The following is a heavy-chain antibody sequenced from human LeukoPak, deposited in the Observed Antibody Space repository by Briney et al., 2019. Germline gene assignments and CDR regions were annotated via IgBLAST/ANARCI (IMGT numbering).Heavy chain of an antibody. CDR3: ARDRAVTTFDY. CDR1: GFTFSSYA. V-gene: IGHV3-30-3*01. CDR2: VSYDGSNK. J-gene: IGHJ4*02. D-gene: IGHD4-17*01. Sequence: GGSLRLSCAASGFTFSSYAMHWVRQAPGKGLEWVALVSYDGSNKYYVDSVKGRFTISRDNSKNTLYLQMNSLRAEDTALYYCARDRAVTTFDYWGQGTLVTVSS.